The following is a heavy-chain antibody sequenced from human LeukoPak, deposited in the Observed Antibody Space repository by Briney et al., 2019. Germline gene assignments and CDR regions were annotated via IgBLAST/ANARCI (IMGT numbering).Heavy chain of an antibody. Sequence: GESLKISCKGSGYSFTSYWIGLVRQMPGKGLEWMGIIYPDDSDTRYSPSFQGQVTISADKSVSTAYLQWRSLEASDTAMYYCARPNITSYYDSRGYDAFDVWGQGTMVTVSS. D-gene: IGHD3-22*01. CDR2: IYPDDSDT. V-gene: IGHV5-51*01. CDR3: ARPNITSYYDSRGYDAFDV. J-gene: IGHJ3*01. CDR1: GYSFTSYW.